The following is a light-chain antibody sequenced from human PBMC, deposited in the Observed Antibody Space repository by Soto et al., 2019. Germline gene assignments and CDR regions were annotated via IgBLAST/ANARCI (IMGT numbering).Light chain of an antibody. J-gene: IGLJ1*01. CDR2: EVS. V-gene: IGLV2-8*01. CDR3: SSYAGSQLYV. Sequence: QSVLTQPPSASGSPGQAVTISCTGPSSDVGGYNYVSWYQQHPGKAPKLMIYEVSKRPSGVPDRFSGSKSGNTASLTVSGLQAEDEADSYCSSYAGSQLYVFGTGTQVTAL. CDR1: SSDVGGYNY.